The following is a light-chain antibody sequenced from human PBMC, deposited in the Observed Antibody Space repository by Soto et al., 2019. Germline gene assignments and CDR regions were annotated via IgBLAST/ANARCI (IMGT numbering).Light chain of an antibody. V-gene: IGLV1-51*01. J-gene: IGLJ1*01. CDR1: DSNIGKNY. CDR2: DNN. Sequence: QSALTQPPSVSAAPGQKVSISCSGSDSNIGKNYVSWFQQLPGTAPTLLIYDNNERPSGIPDRFSGSKSGTSATLGITGLQTGDEADYYCGTWDSSLPGYVFAAGTKVTVL. CDR3: GTWDSSLPGYV.